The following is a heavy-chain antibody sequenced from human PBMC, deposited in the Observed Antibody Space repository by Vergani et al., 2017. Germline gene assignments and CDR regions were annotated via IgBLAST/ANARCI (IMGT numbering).Heavy chain of an antibody. CDR2: ISSSSSTI. CDR3: ARAKESSTSSRWFDP. CDR1: GFTFSSYS. Sequence: EVQLVESGGGLVQPGGSLRLSCAASGFTFSSYSMNWVRQAPGKGLEWVSYISSSSSTIYCADSVKGRFTISRDNAKNSLYLQMNSLRAEDTAVYYCARAKESSTSSRWFDPWGQGTLVTVSS. V-gene: IGHV3-48*01. J-gene: IGHJ5*02. D-gene: IGHD2-2*01.